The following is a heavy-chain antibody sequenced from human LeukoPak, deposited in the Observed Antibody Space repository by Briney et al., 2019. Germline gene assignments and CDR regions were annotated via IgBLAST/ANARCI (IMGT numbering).Heavy chain of an antibody. CDR3: ASRYSYGGQSTFDY. J-gene: IGHJ4*02. CDR2: FYSGDTT. Sequence: PGGSLRLSCAASGFTASSNFMSWVRQAPGKGLEWVSVFYSGDTTYYADSVKGRFTISRDNSKNTLYLQMNSLRAEDTAVYYCASRYSYGGQSTFDYWGQGTLVTVPS. D-gene: IGHD5-18*01. CDR1: GFTASSNF. V-gene: IGHV3-66*01.